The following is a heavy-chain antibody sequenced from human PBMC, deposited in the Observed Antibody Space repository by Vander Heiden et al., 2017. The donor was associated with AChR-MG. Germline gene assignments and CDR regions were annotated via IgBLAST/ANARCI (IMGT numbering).Heavy chain of an antibody. CDR3: AKAKNIYGELDY. J-gene: IGHJ4*02. D-gene: IGHD4-17*01. V-gene: IGHV3-9*01. CDR1: GFTFDDHA. Sequence: EVQLVESGGGLVQPGRSLRLSCAASGFTFDDHAMHWVRQAPGKGLEWVSGISWNSGSIGYTDSVKGRFTISRDNAKTSLYLQMNSLRAEDTALYYCAKAKNIYGELDYWGQGTLVSVSS. CDR2: ISWNSGSI.